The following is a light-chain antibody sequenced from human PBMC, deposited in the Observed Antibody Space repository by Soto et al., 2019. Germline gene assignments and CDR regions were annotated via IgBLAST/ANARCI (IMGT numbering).Light chain of an antibody. Sequence: DIKMNQFPSTLSATVGDRVTITCRASQSISSWLAWYQQKPGKAPKLLIYKASSLESGVPSRFSGSGSGTEYTLTSSILAPEDCTFYYYQHSGTSGTFGGVTNVDI. CDR1: QSISSW. CDR2: KAS. CDR3: QHSGTSGT. J-gene: IGKJ4*01. V-gene: IGKV1-5*03.